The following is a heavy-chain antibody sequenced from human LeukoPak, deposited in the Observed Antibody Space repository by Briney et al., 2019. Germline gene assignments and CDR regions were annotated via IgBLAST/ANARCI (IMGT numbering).Heavy chain of an antibody. Sequence: PGGSLRLSCAASGFTFGDHAMSWVRQAPGKGLEWVGFIRGKVYGETTEYAASVQGRFTISKDDSRIIAYLQMNSLKPEDTAVYYCARHSGSLDSWGQGTLVTVSS. D-gene: IGHD1-26*01. CDR1: GFTFGDHA. CDR3: ARHSGSLDS. V-gene: IGHV3-49*04. J-gene: IGHJ4*02. CDR2: IRGKVYGETT.